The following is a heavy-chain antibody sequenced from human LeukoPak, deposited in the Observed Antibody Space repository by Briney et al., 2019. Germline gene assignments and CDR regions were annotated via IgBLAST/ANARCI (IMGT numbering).Heavy chain of an antibody. CDR1: GFTFSSYS. CDR3: ARDGPKYCSNGVCYAPVDP. D-gene: IGHD2-8*01. CDR2: ISSGSSYI. J-gene: IGHJ5*02. Sequence: TPGGSLRLSCAASGFTFSSYSMNWVRQAPGKGLEWVSSISSGSSYIYYADSVKGRFTISRDNGKNSLYLQMNSLRAEDTAVYYCARDGPKYCSNGVCYAPVDPWGQGTLVTASS. V-gene: IGHV3-21*01.